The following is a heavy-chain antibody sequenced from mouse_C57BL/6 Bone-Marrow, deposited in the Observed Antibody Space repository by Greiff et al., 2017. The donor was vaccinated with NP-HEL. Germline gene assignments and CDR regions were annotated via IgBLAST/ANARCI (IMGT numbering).Heavy chain of an antibody. J-gene: IGHJ1*03. V-gene: IGHV14-4*01. CDR2: IDPENGDT. CDR1: GFNIKDDY. Sequence: SGAELVRPGASVKLSCTASGFNIKDDYMHWVKQRPEQGLEWIGWIDPENGDTEYASKFQGKATITADTSSNTAYLQLSSLTSEDTAVYYCTTYGDWYFDVWGTGTTVTVSS. CDR3: TTYGDWYFDV. D-gene: IGHD1-1*02.